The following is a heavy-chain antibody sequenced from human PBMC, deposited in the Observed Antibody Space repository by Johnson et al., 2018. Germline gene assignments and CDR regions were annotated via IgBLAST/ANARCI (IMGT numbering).Heavy chain of an antibody. J-gene: IGHJ6*03. Sequence: QVQLQESGGGVVQPGRSLRLSCAGSAFTFRSYAIHRVRQAPGKGLEWVAFISYDGSDKDYADSVKGRFTISRDNSQNTLYLQMKSLKPDDQAVYYCARGLGWLSRKTNSYYYYLDVWGKGTTVTVAS. D-gene: IGHD6-19*01. CDR1: AFTFRSYA. CDR2: ISYDGSDK. V-gene: IGHV3-30-3*01. CDR3: ARGLGWLSRKTNSYYYYLDV.